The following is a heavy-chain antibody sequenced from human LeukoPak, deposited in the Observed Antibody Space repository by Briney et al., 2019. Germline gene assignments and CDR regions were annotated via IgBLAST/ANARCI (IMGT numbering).Heavy chain of an antibody. J-gene: IGHJ4*02. CDR2: IDKNDATT. Sequence: GGSLRLSCAASGFTFSNYAMSWVRQTPGKGLEWVSSIDKNDATTNYADSVRGRFTISRDNSKNTLHLQVSSLRAEDTAVYYCAKYNGQLLEQWYYDYWGQGTLVTVSS. CDR1: GFTFSNYA. CDR3: AKYNGQLLEQWYYDY. D-gene: IGHD1/OR15-1a*01. V-gene: IGHV3-23*01.